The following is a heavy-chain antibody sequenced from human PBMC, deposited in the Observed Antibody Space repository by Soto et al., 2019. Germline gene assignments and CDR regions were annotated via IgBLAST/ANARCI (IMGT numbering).Heavy chain of an antibody. D-gene: IGHD6-19*01. Sequence: XESLRLSCAASGFIFVNYAMNWVRQAPGKGLEWVSGLSGSGTSTYYADSVKGRFTISRDNSRDTLFLQMNSLTADDTAVYYCAKETTTGGWFNPFDSWGQGALVTVSS. V-gene: IGHV3-23*01. CDR1: GFIFVNYA. J-gene: IGHJ4*02. CDR3: AKETTTGGWFNPFDS. CDR2: LSGSGTST.